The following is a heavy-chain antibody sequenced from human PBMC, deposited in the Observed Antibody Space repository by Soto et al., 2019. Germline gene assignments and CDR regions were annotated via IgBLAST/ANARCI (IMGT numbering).Heavy chain of an antibody. J-gene: IGHJ4*02. Sequence: SETLSLTCTVSGGSISSYYWSWIRQPPGKGLEWIGYIYYSGSTNYNPSLKSRVTISVDTSKNQFSLKLSSLTAADTAVYYCARVYSSGFLDYWGQGTLVTVSS. CDR2: IYYSGST. D-gene: IGHD6-19*01. CDR3: ARVYSSGFLDY. CDR1: GGSISSYY. V-gene: IGHV4-59*01.